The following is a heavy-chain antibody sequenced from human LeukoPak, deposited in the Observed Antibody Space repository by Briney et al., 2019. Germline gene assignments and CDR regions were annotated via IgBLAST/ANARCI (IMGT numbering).Heavy chain of an antibody. V-gene: IGHV3-30*04. Sequence: GGSLRLSCAVSGFTFSSYAMHWVRQAPGKGLEGVAVISYDGSNKYYADSVKGRFTISRDNSKNTLYLQMNSLRAEDTAVYYCARDLGGIFDYWGQGTLVTVSP. CDR3: ARDLGGIFDY. CDR2: ISYDGSNK. D-gene: IGHD3-16*01. J-gene: IGHJ4*02. CDR1: GFTFSSYA.